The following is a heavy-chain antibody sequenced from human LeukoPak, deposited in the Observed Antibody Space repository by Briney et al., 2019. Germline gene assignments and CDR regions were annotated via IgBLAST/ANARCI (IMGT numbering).Heavy chain of an antibody. V-gene: IGHV3-74*01. CDR2: INSDGSST. D-gene: IGHD3-10*01. Sequence: GGSLRLSCAASGFTFSSYWMHWVRQAPGKGLVWVSRINSDGSSTTYADSVKGRFTISRDNSKNTLYLQMNSLRAEDTAMYYCARDRGSGSYTISFFDYWGQGTLVTVSS. J-gene: IGHJ4*02. CDR1: GFTFSSYW. CDR3: ARDRGSGSYTISFFDY.